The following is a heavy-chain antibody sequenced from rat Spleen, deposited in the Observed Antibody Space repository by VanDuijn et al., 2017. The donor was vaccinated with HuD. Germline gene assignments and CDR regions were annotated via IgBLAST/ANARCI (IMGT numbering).Heavy chain of an antibody. D-gene: IGHD4-3*01. J-gene: IGHJ2*01. V-gene: IGHV5-29*01. CDR1: GFTFSDYY. CDR2: ISYDGSST. CDR3: ARHQIRGTHFDY. Sequence: EVQLVESDGGLVQPGRSLKLSCAASGFTFSDYYMAWVRQAPTKGLEWVATISYDGSSTYYRDSVKGRFTISRDNAKSTLYLQMDSLRSEDTATYYCARHQIRGTHFDYWGQGVMVTVSS.